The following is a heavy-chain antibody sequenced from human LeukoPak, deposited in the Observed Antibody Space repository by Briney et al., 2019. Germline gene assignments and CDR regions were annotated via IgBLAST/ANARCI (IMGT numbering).Heavy chain of an antibody. V-gene: IGHV3-30*02. Sequence: GGSLRLSCGASGFTFSSYGMHWVRQAPGKGLEWVAFIRYDGSNKYYADSVKGRFTISRDNSKNTLSLQMNSLRAEDTAVYYCAMSRSPMIAKPPSVDYWGQGTLVTVSS. D-gene: IGHD3-22*01. CDR1: GFTFSSYG. J-gene: IGHJ4*02. CDR2: IRYDGSNK. CDR3: AMSRSPMIAKPPSVDY.